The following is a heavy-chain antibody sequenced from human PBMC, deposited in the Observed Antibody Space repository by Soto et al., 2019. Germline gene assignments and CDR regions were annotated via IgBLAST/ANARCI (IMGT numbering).Heavy chain of an antibody. D-gene: IGHD3-3*01. J-gene: IGHJ4*02. CDR1: GGSISSGGYY. CDR2: IYYSGST. V-gene: IGHV4-31*03. Sequence: NPSATLSLTCTVSGGSISSGGYYWSWIRQHPGKGLEWIGYIYYSGSTYYNPSLKSRVTISVDTSKNQFSLKLSSVTAADTAVYYCAREIRFLEWSRYYFDYWGQGTLVTVSS. CDR3: AREIRFLEWSRYYFDY.